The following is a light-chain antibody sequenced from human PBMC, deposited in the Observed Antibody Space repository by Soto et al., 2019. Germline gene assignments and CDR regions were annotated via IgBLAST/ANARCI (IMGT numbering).Light chain of an antibody. CDR3: ASWDNSLNGLV. CDR1: SSNIGSNS. CDR2: DNH. J-gene: IGLJ3*02. Sequence: QLVLTQPPSASGTPGQRVTISCSGSSSNIGSNSVNWYQQLPGTAPKVVIYDNHQRPSGVPDRFSGSKSGTSASLGISGLQPEDEADYYCASWDNSLNGLVFGGGTKLTV. V-gene: IGLV1-44*01.